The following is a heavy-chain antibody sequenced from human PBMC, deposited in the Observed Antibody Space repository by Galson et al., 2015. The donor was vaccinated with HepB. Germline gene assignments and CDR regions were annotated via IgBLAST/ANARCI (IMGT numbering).Heavy chain of an antibody. Sequence: SLRLSCAAPGFTFSSYAMHWVRQAPGKGLEGVAGISYDGSNKYYADSVKGRFTISRDNSKNTLYLQMNSLRAEDTAVNYCAREGIAVALDAFDIWGQGTMATVSS. D-gene: IGHD6-19*01. CDR3: AREGIAVALDAFDI. CDR2: ISYDGSNK. V-gene: IGHV3-30-3*01. CDR1: GFTFSSYA. J-gene: IGHJ3*02.